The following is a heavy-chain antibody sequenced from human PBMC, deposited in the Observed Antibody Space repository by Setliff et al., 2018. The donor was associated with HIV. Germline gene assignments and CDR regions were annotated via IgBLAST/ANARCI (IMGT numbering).Heavy chain of an antibody. Sequence: ASVKVSCKASGYTFTGYYMHWVRQAPGQGLEWVGWITPKSGGTNFAQKFQGRVTMTRDTSISTAYMELNSLRSDDTAAYYCARDAAYSSSSAYFDYWGQGTLVTVS. V-gene: IGHV1-2*02. D-gene: IGHD6-6*01. CDR2: ITPKSGGT. J-gene: IGHJ4*02. CDR1: GYTFTGYY. CDR3: ARDAAYSSSSAYFDY.